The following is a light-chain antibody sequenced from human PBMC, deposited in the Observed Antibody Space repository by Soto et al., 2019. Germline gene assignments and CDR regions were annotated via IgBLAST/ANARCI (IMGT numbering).Light chain of an antibody. CDR2: DAS. J-gene: IGKJ2*01. V-gene: IGKV1-5*01. Sequence: DIQMTQSPSTLSASVGDRVTITCRASQSISSWLAWYEQKPGKAPKVLIYDASSLESGVPSWVSGSGSATEFTRTTSTLQPNDFATYYCQHYYTSPYNFGQGTKLEIK. CDR1: QSISSW. CDR3: QHYYTSPYN.